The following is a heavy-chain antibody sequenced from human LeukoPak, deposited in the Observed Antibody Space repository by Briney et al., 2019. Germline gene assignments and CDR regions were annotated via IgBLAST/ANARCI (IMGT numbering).Heavy chain of an antibody. CDR2: ISYDGTNK. D-gene: IGHD1-14*01. CDR1: GFTFSSYG. J-gene: IGHJ4*02. Sequence: GGSLRLSCAASGFTFSSYGMHWVRQAPGKGLEWLAVISYDGTNKYYADSVKGRFTISRDNSKNTLYLQMNSLRAEDTAVYYCAKGYGLSAFDYWGQGTLVTVSS. CDR3: AKGYGLSAFDY. V-gene: IGHV3-30*18.